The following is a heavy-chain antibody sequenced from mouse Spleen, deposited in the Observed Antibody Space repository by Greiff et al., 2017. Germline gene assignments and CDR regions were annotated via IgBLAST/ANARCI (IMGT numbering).Heavy chain of an antibody. J-gene: IGHJ2*01. V-gene: IGHV14-3*01. CDR2: IDPANGNT. CDR3: ARGSYGSSYFDY. Sequence: VHVKQSVAELVRPGASVKLSCTASGFNIKNTYMHWVKQRPEQGLEWIGRIDPANGNTKYAPKFQGKATITADTSSNTAYLQLSSLTSEDTAIYYCARGSYGSSYFDYWGQGTTLTVSS. D-gene: IGHD1-1*01. CDR1: GFNIKNTY.